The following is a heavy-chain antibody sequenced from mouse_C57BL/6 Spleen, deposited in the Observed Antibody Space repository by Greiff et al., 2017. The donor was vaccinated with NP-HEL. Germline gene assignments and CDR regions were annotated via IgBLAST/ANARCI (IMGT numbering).Heavy chain of an antibody. Sequence: QVQLKESGAELVKPGASVKLSCKASGYTFTSYWMQWVKQRPGQGLEWIGEIDPSDSYTNYNQKFKGKATLTVDTSSSTAYMQLSSLTSEDSAVYYCARLRQSYWGQGTTLTVSS. J-gene: IGHJ2*01. CDR2: IDPSDSYT. CDR3: ARLRQSY. V-gene: IGHV1-50*01. D-gene: IGHD1-1*01. CDR1: GYTFTSYW.